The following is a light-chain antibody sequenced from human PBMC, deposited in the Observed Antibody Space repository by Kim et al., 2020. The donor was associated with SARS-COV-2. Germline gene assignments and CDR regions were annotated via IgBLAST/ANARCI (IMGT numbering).Light chain of an antibody. CDR2: GNS. CDR1: SSNIGARYD. V-gene: IGLV1-40*01. CDR3: QSYDSSLRGV. J-gene: IGLJ1*01. Sequence: GQRVTISCTGISSNIGARYDVPEYQQLPGTAPKHLNYGNSNRPSGVPDRFSGSKSGTSASLAITGLQAEDEADYYGQSYDSSLRGVFGTGTKVTVL.